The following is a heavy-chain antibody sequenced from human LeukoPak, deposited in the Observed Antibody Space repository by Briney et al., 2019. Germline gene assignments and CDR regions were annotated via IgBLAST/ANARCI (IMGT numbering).Heavy chain of an antibody. CDR3: ARDNRDGGYYYDSSGATPSDYYGMDV. CDR2: ISAYNGNT. D-gene: IGHD3-22*01. CDR1: GYTLTTYG. V-gene: IGHV1-18*01. Sequence: ASVKVPRQASGYTLTTYGLSWVRQAPGQGLEWMGWISAYNGNTNHAQKLQGRVTLTTDTSQNTAYLEVRRRRSGDTAVYYCARDNRDGGYYYDSSGATPSDYYGMDVWGQGTTVTVSS. J-gene: IGHJ6*02.